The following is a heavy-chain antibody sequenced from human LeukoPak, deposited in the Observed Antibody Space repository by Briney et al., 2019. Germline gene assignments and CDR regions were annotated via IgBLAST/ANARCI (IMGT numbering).Heavy chain of an antibody. D-gene: IGHD2-15*01. J-gene: IGHJ4*02. V-gene: IGHV4-31*03. CDR1: GGSISSGGYY. Sequence: SETLSLTCTVSGGSISSGGYYWSWIRQHPGKGLEWIGYIYYSGSTYYNPSLKNRVTISVDTSKNQFSLKLSSVTAADTAVYYCARGGGWPLTLLWSQGTLVTVSS. CDR3: ARGGGWPLTLL. CDR2: IYYSGST.